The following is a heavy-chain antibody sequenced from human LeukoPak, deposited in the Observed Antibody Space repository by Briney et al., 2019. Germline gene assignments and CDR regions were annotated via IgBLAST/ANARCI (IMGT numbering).Heavy chain of an antibody. V-gene: IGHV3-74*01. CDR1: GFTFSDYW. CDR2: IKSDGVSV. Sequence: ESGGSLRLSCAASGFTFSDYWMHWVRQAPGKGLVWVSRIKSDGVSVNYADSVKGRFTISRDNAKNSLYLQMNSLRAEDTAVYYCARPDYGDYAHAVVYWGQGTLVTVSS. J-gene: IGHJ4*02. D-gene: IGHD4-17*01. CDR3: ARPDYGDYAHAVVY.